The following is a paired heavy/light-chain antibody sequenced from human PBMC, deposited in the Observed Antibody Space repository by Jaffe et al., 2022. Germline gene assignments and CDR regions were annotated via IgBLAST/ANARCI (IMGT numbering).Light chain of an antibody. CDR3: QQYASSPPT. CDR1: QSVSSSY. CDR2: GAF. Sequence: EIVLTQSPGTLSLSPGQSATLSCRASQSVSSSYLAWYQQVPGQAPRLLIYGAFSRATGIPDRFRGSGSGTGFTLTITSLEPEDFAVYYCQQYASSPPTFGGGTKVEIK. V-gene: IGKV3-20*01. J-gene: IGKJ4*01.
Heavy chain of an antibody. CDR3: ATIRAPPQGYWYFDI. D-gene: IGHD1-1*01. J-gene: IGHJ2*01. CDR1: GGTLRSYP. Sequence: QVQLVQSGTEVKKPGSSVKISCKASGGTLRSYPIGWVRQTPGQGLEWMGRIVPIVGLATYAQRFQDRVTITADTSTNTVYMEVNSLRPEDTAVYYCATIRAPPQGYWYFDIWGRGTLVTVSS. CDR2: IVPIVGLA. V-gene: IGHV1-69*02.